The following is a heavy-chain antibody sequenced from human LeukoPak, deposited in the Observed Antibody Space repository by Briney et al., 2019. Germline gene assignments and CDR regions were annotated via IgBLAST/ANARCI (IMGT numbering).Heavy chain of an antibody. CDR2: IYPGDSDT. D-gene: IGHD2-2*01. CDR1: GYSFTSYW. CDR3: ATGGYCSSPSCFNWFDP. J-gene: IGHJ5*02. Sequence: GESLKISCKGSGYSFTSYWIGWVRQMPGKGLEWMGIIYPGDSDTRYSPSFQGQVTISADKSISTAYLQWSSLKASDTAMYYCATGGYCSSPSCFNWFDPWGQGTLVTVSS. V-gene: IGHV5-51*01.